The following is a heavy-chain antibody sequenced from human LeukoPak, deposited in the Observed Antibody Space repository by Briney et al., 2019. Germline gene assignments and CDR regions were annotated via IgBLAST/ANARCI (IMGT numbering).Heavy chain of an antibody. CDR3: ARDFGFMITFGGALLDY. J-gene: IGHJ4*02. Sequence: QPGGSLRLSCAASGFTFSSYWMSWVRQAPGKGLEWVANIKQDGSEKYYVDSVKGRFTISRDNAKNSLYLQMNSLRAGDTAVYYCARDFGFMITFGGALLDYWGQGTLVTVSS. CDR1: GFTFSSYW. D-gene: IGHD3-16*01. CDR2: IKQDGSEK. V-gene: IGHV3-7*01.